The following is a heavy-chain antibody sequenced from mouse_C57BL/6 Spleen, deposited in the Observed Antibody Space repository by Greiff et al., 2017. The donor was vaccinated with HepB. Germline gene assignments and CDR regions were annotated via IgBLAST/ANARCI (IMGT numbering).Heavy chain of an antibody. V-gene: IGHV1-82*01. Sequence: QVQLKQSGPELVKPGASVKISCKASGYAFSSSWMNWVKQRPGKGLEWIGRIYPGDGDTNYNGKFKGKATLTADKSSSTAYMQLSSLTSEDSAVYFCALITTVHFAYWGQGTLVTVSA. D-gene: IGHD1-2*01. CDR2: IYPGDGDT. J-gene: IGHJ3*01. CDR3: ALITTVHFAY. CDR1: GYAFSSSW.